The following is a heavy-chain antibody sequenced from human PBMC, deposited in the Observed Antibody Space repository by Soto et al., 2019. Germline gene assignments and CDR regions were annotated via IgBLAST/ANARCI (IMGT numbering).Heavy chain of an antibody. CDR2: IKSKTDGGTT. D-gene: IGHD3-10*01. CDR3: TTLGNYYGSGSYPFDY. CDR1: GFSFSNAW. V-gene: IGHV3-15*07. J-gene: IGHJ4*02. Sequence: EVPLVESGGGLVKPGGSLKLSCAASGFSFSNAWMNWVRQAPGKGLEWVGRIKSKTDGGTTDYAAPVKGRFTISRDDSKNTLFLQMNSLKTEDTALYYCTTLGNYYGSGSYPFDYWGQGTLVTVSS.